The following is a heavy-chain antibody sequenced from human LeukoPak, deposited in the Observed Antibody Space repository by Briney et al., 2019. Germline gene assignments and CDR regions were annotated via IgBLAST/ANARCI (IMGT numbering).Heavy chain of an antibody. CDR1: GGSIINYF. V-gene: IGHV4-59*01. CDR3: ARASSGWYYLFDS. J-gene: IGHJ4*02. Sequence: SSETLSLTCTVSGGSIINYFWSWIRQTPGKGLEWIGYISDSGRTNYNPSLKRRVTISVDTSTNQFSLNLRSVTSADTAVYFCARASSGWYYLFDSWGQGTPVTVSS. CDR2: ISDSGRT. D-gene: IGHD6-19*01.